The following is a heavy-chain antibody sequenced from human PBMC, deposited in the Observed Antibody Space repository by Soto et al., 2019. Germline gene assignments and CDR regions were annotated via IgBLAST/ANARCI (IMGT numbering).Heavy chain of an antibody. J-gene: IGHJ4*02. CDR3: ARHPSRIAPFDY. CDR2: IYYSGST. V-gene: IGHV4-59*08. Sequence: PSETLCLTCTVSGGSISSYYWSWIRQPPGKGLEWIGYIYYSGSTNYNPSLKSRVTISVDTSKSQFSLKLSSVTAADTAVYYCARHPSRIAPFDYWGQGTLVTVSS. D-gene: IGHD6-13*01. CDR1: GGSISSYY.